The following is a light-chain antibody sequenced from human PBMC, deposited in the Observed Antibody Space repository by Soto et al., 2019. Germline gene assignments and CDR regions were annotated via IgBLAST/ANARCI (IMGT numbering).Light chain of an antibody. V-gene: IGLV2-14*03. CDR1: SSDVGAYNY. J-gene: IGLJ2*01. Sequence: QSALTQPASVSGSPGQSITISCTGTSSDVGAYNYVSWYQHHPGKAPKLMIYDVSNRPSGVSNRFSGSKSGNTASLTISGLQAEDEADYYCSSYTSSNTLVVFGGGTKLTVL. CDR3: SSYTSSNTLVV. CDR2: DVS.